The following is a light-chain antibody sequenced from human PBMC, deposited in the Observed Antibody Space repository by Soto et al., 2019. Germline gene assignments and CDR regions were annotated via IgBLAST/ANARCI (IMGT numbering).Light chain of an antibody. CDR2: DAS. Sequence: DIQMTQSPSTLSASVGDTVTITCRASQTISGWLAWYQQRPGKAPNLLIFDASTLESGVPSRFSGSGSGTTFTLTISSXQSDDFATYHCLQYNGYYRTFGQGTKVDIK. CDR1: QTISGW. CDR3: LQYNGYYRT. J-gene: IGKJ1*01. V-gene: IGKV1-5*01.